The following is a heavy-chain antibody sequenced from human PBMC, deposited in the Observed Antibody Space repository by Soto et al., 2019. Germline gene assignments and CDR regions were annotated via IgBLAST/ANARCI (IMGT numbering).Heavy chain of an antibody. CDR2: IYYSGST. Sequence: SETLSLTCAVYGGSFSGYYWSWIRQPPGKGLEWIGYIYYSGSTNYNPSLKSRVTISVDTSKNQFSLKLSSVTAEDTAVYYCERVWASSSWYTYWFDPWGQGTLVTVSS. V-gene: IGHV4-59*01. CDR3: ERVWASSSWYTYWFDP. D-gene: IGHD6-13*01. CDR1: GGSFSGYY. J-gene: IGHJ5*02.